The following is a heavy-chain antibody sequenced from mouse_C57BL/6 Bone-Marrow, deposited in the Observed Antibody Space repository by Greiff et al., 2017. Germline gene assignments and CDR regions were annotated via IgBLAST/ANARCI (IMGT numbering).Heavy chain of an antibody. Sequence: QVQLQQSGAELPRPGASVKLSCKASGYTFTSYGISWVKQRTGQGLEWIGEIYPRSGNTYYNEKFKGKATLTADKSSSTAYMELRSLTSEDSAVYFCHYYYGSSYPYWYFDVWGTGTTVTVSS. CDR3: HYYYGSSYPYWYFDV. CDR2: IYPRSGNT. CDR1: GYTFTSYG. V-gene: IGHV1-81*01. J-gene: IGHJ1*03. D-gene: IGHD1-1*01.